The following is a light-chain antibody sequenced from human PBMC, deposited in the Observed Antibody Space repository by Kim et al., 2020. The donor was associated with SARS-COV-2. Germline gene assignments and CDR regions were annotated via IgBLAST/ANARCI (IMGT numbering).Light chain of an antibody. CDR1: SLRSYY. CDR2: GKN. Sequence: SSELTQDPAVSVALGQTVRFTCQGDSLRSYYGSWYQQKPGQAPVLVIYGKNNRPSGIPDRFSGSSSGNTASLTITGAQAEVEADYYCNSRDSSCNHLVFGGWTQPSVL. V-gene: IGLV3-19*01. J-gene: IGLJ3*02. CDR3: NSRDSSCNHLV.